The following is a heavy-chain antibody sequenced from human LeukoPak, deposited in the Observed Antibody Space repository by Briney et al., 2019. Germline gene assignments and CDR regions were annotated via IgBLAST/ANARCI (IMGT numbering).Heavy chain of an antibody. Sequence: GSLRLSCAASGFTFSSYWLSWVRQAPGKGLEWVANIKQDGSEKYYVDSVKGRFTISRDSAKNSLYLQMNSLRAEDTAVYYCATDPAQNEYGDIDYWGQGALVTVSS. CDR1: GFTFSSYW. CDR3: ATDPAQNEYGDIDY. V-gene: IGHV3-7*01. J-gene: IGHJ4*02. D-gene: IGHD4-17*01. CDR2: IKQDGSEK.